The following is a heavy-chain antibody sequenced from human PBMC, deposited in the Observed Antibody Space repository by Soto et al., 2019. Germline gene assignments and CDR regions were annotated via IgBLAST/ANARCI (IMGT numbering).Heavy chain of an antibody. CDR2: INPATGAA. D-gene: IGHD3-3*01. CDR3: ARGGGVGVAGSAAFDM. Sequence: QLHLVQSGAVVTKPGASVTVSCSASGYPVTAYYMHWVRQAPGRGHEWMGGINPATGAAKYTQTFQGRVTMTKDTATMTVFMELSCLTSEDTAVFYCARGGGVGVAGSAAFDMWGQGTLVTVSS. V-gene: IGHV1-2*02. CDR1: GYPVTAYY. J-gene: IGHJ3*02.